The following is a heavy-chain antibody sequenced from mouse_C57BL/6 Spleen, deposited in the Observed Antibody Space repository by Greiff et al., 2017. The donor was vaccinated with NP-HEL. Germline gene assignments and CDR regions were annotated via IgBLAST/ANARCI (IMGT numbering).Heavy chain of an antibody. V-gene: IGHV1-50*01. Sequence: QVQLQQPGAELVKPGASVKLSCKASGYTFTSYWMQWVTQRPGQGLEWIGEIDPSDSYTNYNQKFKGKATLTVDTSSSTAYMQLSSLTSEDSAVYYCARRNWEEAWFAYWGQGTLVTVSA. J-gene: IGHJ3*01. CDR1: GYTFTSYW. CDR2: IDPSDSYT. CDR3: ARRNWEEAWFAY. D-gene: IGHD4-1*01.